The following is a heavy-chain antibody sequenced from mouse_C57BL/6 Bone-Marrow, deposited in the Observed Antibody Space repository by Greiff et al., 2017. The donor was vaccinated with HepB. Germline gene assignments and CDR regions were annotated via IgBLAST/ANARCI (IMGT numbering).Heavy chain of an antibody. V-gene: IGHV1-85*01. J-gene: IGHJ3*01. CDR3: ARGGTAQALFAY. CDR2: IYPRDGTS. CDR1: GYTFTNYD. D-gene: IGHD3-2*02. Sequence: VQLQQSGPELVKPGTSVKLSCKASGYTFTNYDINWMKQRPGQGLEWIGRIYPRDGTSKYHEKFKGKATLTVDTSSSTTYMEFHSLTSEDSAVYFCARGGTAQALFAYWGQGTLVTVSA.